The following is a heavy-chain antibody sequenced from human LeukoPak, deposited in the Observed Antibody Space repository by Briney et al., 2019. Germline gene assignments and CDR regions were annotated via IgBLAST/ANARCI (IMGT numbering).Heavy chain of an antibody. CDR3: ARGHVSGYSDY. V-gene: IGHV4-34*01. CDR1: GGSFSGYY. CDR2: INHSGST. D-gene: IGHD5-12*01. Sequence: SETLSLTCAVYGGSFSGYYWSWIRQPPGKGLEWIGEINHSGSTNYNPSLKSRVTISVDTSKNQFSLKLSSVTAADTAVYYCARGHVSGYSDYWGQGTLVTVSS. J-gene: IGHJ4*02.